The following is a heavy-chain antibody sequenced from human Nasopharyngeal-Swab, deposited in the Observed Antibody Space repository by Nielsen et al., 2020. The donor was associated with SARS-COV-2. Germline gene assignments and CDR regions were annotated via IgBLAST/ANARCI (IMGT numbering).Heavy chain of an antibody. CDR1: GRPISSYY. V-gene: IGHV4-4*07. CDR3: ARVDNYYDSSGYRQYYFDY. D-gene: IGHD3-22*01. CDR2: TYTSRST. Sequence: ETLSLTCTVSGRPISSYYRSCIRQPARKGLEWIGRTYTSRSTNYNPSLKSRVTMSVDTSKNQFSLKLSSVTAADTAVYYCARVDNYYDSSGYRQYYFDYWGQGTLVTVSS. J-gene: IGHJ4*02.